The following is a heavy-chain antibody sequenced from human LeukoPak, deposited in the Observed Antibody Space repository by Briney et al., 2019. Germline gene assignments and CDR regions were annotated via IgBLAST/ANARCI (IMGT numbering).Heavy chain of an antibody. Sequence: GGSLRLSCAASAFTFSSYAMSWVRQAPGKRLEWVSAISGSGISTHYADSVKGRFTISRDNSKNTLYLQMNSLRAEATAIYYCAKRASFCSGGSCYSYAFDYWGQGTLVTVSS. J-gene: IGHJ4*02. V-gene: IGHV3-23*01. D-gene: IGHD2-15*01. CDR1: AFTFSSYA. CDR2: ISGSGIST. CDR3: AKRASFCSGGSCYSYAFDY.